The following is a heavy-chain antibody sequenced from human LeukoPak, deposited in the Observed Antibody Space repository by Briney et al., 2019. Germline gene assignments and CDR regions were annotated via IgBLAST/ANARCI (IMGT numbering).Heavy chain of an antibody. Sequence: SETLSLTGTVSGGSISSYYWSWIRQPPGKGLEWIGYIYYSGSTNYNPSLKSRVTISVDTSKNQFSLKLSSVTAADTAVYYCARGYCTGGVCLDAFDIWGQGTMVTVSS. CDR1: GGSISSYY. D-gene: IGHD2-8*02. V-gene: IGHV4-59*01. CDR2: IYYSGST. J-gene: IGHJ3*02. CDR3: ARGYCTGGVCLDAFDI.